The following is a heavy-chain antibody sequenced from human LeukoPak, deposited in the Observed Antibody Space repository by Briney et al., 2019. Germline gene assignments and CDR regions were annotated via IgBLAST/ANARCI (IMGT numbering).Heavy chain of an antibody. D-gene: IGHD3-3*01. CDR2: IKQDGSEK. CDR3: AREGREWLWGDYYYYYGMDV. V-gene: IGHV3-7*03. CDR1: GFTFSSYA. J-gene: IGHJ6*02. Sequence: PGGSLRLSCAASGFTFSSYAMSWVRQAPGKGLEWVANIKQDGSEKYYVDSVKGRFTISRDNAKNSLYLQMNSLRAEDTAVYYCAREGREWLWGDYYYYYGMDVWGQGTTVTVSS.